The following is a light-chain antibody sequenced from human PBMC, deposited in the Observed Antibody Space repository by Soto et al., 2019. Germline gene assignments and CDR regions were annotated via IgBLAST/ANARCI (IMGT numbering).Light chain of an antibody. CDR1: ENVRTF. V-gene: IGKV3-11*01. CDR3: QQHSHWPPWT. Sequence: EVVLTQSPATLSLSPGERATLSCRASENVRTFVDWYQQKPGQAPRLLIYGASNRATGIPARFSGSGSGTDFPLTISNLDPEDFAVYYCQQHSHWPPWTFGQGTRVEIQ. CDR2: GAS. J-gene: IGKJ1*01.